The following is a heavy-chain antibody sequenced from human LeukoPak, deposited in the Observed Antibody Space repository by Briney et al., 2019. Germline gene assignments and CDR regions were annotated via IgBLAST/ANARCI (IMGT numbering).Heavy chain of an antibody. Sequence: ASVKVSCKASGYTFTGYYMHWVRQAPGQGLEWMGWINPNSGGTNYAQKFQGRVTMTRDTSISTAYMELSSLRSEDTAVYYCARRLRRGYSYGYGSDYWGQGTLVTVSS. V-gene: IGHV1-2*02. CDR2: INPNSGGT. J-gene: IGHJ4*02. D-gene: IGHD5-18*01. CDR3: ARRLRRGYSYGYGSDY. CDR1: GYTFTGYY.